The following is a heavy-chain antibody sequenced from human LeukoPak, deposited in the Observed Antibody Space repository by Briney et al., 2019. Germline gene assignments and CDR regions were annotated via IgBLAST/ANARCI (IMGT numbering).Heavy chain of an antibody. Sequence: GGSLRLSCEASGFNFSTYWMNWVRQAPGKGLVWVSRINTDGTSTSYADSVKGRFTISRDNSKDTLYPQMNSLRAEDTAVYYCAKLPIYYDSSGYSLDYWSQGTLVTVSS. D-gene: IGHD3-22*01. J-gene: IGHJ4*02. CDR1: GFNFSTYW. CDR3: AKLPIYYDSSGYSLDY. V-gene: IGHV3-74*01. CDR2: INTDGTST.